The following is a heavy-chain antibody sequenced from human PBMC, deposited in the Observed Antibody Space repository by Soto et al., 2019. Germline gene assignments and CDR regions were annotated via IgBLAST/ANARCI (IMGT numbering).Heavy chain of an antibody. D-gene: IGHD3-3*01. CDR1: GYSLRELA. CDR2: FVPEEGGT. Sequence: ASVKVSCKVSGYSLRELAMQWVRQAPGKGLEWMGGFVPEEGGTIYAQKFQGRVTMTEDTGTDTAYMELSSLRSEDAAVYYCATAKIRFLEYLSHYFNSWGQGTLVTVSS. CDR3: ATAKIRFLEYLSHYFNS. V-gene: IGHV1-24*01. J-gene: IGHJ4*02.